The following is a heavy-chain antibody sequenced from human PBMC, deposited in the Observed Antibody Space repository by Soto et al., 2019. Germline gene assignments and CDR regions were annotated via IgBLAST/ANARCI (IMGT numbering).Heavy chain of an antibody. J-gene: IGHJ6*02. CDR3: ARLYYDFWSGYPTDYGMDV. D-gene: IGHD3-3*01. Sequence: AASVKVSCKASGGTFSSYAISWVRQAPGQGLEWMGGIIPIFGTANYAQKFQGRVTITADESTSTAYMELSSLRSEDTAVYYCARLYYDFWSGYPTDYGMDVWGQGTTVTVSS. CDR1: GGTFSSYA. V-gene: IGHV1-69*13. CDR2: IIPIFGTA.